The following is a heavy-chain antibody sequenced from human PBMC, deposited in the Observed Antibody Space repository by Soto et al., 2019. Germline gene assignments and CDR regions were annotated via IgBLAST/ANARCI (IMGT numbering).Heavy chain of an antibody. V-gene: IGHV3-53*01. CDR2: IYSGGYT. CDR3: SPRPGGGGY. Sequence: EVQLVESGGGLIQPGGSLRLSCAVSGFTVSNNYMSWVRQAPGKGLEGVSVIYSGGYTAYGDSVKGRFTISRDNSKNTLYLQMKSPRAGRPGVFFVSPRPGGGGYWGQGTLVTVSS. CDR1: GFTVSNNY. D-gene: IGHD3-10*01. J-gene: IGHJ4*02.